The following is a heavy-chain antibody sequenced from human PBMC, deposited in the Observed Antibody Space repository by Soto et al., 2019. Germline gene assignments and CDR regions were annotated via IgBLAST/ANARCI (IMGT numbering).Heavy chain of an antibody. CDR2: INVSDGST. CDR1: GYPFTSYY. Sequence: ASVKVSCKASGYPFTSYYLHWVRQAPGQGPEWMGRINVSDGSTRYAQNFQGRVTMTRDTSTTTVYMELSPLRSDDTAVYYCAREAAVAGTAFDHWGREPWSPSSS. CDR3: AREAAVAGTAFDH. J-gene: IGHJ5*02. V-gene: IGHV1-46*01. D-gene: IGHD6-19*01.